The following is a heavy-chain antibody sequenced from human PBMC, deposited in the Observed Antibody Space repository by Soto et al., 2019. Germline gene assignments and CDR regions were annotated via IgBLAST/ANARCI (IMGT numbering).Heavy chain of an antibody. V-gene: IGHV1-58*01. CDR3: AAEGGYPDREPDYYYYYDMDV. Sequence: SVKVSCKASGFTFTSSAVQWVRQARGQRLEWIGWIVVGSGNTNYAQKFQERVTITRDMSTSTAYMELSSLRSEDTAVYYCAAEGGYPDREPDYYYYYDMDVWGQGTTVTVSS. CDR2: IVVGSGNT. CDR1: GFTFTSSA. J-gene: IGHJ6*02. D-gene: IGHD3-22*01.